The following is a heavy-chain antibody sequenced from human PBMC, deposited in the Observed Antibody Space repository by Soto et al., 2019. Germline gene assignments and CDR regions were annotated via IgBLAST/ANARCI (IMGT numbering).Heavy chain of an antibody. CDR1: GFSSSNAW. CDR2: IKSKSDGGTT. J-gene: IGHJ4*02. Sequence: EVQLVESGGDLVKPGGSLRLSCAASGFSSSNAWMNWVRQAPGKGLEWVGRIKSKSDGGTTDYAAPVKGRFTISRDDSKNTLFLQMSSLETEDTAVYYCTTDKKVWDYVWGSYPPSFDNWGQGTLVTVSS. V-gene: IGHV3-15*07. CDR3: TTDKKVWDYVWGSYPPSFDN. D-gene: IGHD3-16*02.